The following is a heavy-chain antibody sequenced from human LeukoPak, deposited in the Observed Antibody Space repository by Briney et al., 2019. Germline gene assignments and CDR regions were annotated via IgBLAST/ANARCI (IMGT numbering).Heavy chain of an antibody. J-gene: IGHJ3*02. Sequence: PGGSLRLSCAASGFTFSSYAMNWVRQAPGKGLEWVSVVYGGGDKTYYADSVKGRFASSRDNSKNTLYLQMNSLRVDDTAVYYCAKERSSGLHDAFDIWGQGTMVTVST. CDR1: GFTFSSYA. CDR3: AKERSSGLHDAFDI. D-gene: IGHD6-6*01. CDR2: VYGGGDKT. V-gene: IGHV3-23*01.